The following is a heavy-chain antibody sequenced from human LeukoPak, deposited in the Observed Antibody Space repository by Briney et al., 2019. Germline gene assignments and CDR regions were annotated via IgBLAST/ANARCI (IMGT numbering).Heavy chain of an antibody. D-gene: IGHD3-22*01. Sequence: SETLSLTCAVYGGSFSGYYWSWIRQPPGKGLEWIGEINHSGSTDYNPSLKSRVTISVDTSKNQFSLKLSSVTAADTAVYYCARGGYYYDSSGYYYFDYWGQGTLVTVSS. J-gene: IGHJ4*02. CDR1: GGSFSGYY. CDR3: ARGGYYYDSSGYYYFDY. CDR2: INHSGST. V-gene: IGHV4-34*01.